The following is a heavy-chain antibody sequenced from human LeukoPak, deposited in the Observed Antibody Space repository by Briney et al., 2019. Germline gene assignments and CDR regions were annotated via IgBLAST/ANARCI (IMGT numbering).Heavy chain of an antibody. Sequence: RPSETLFLTCAVSGYSIRSGYYWGWIRQPPWKGLEWIGSIYHSGSTYYNPPLKSRVTIAVDTPKNQFSLKISSVTAADTAVFYCARWGEWELLLGHMDVWGKGTTVTVSS. CDR1: GYSIRSGYY. CDR2: IYHSGST. D-gene: IGHD1-26*01. J-gene: IGHJ6*03. V-gene: IGHV4-38-2*01. CDR3: ARWGEWELLLGHMDV.